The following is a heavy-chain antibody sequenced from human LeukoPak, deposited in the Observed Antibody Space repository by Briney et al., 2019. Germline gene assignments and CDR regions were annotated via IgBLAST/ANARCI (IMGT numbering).Heavy chain of an antibody. V-gene: IGHV3-23*01. J-gene: IGHJ4*02. CDR1: GFTFTNYA. CDR2: ISDSGTST. D-gene: IGHD5-18*01. CDR3: AKDPLNTLMVSPTFDY. Sequence: PGGSLRLSCAASGFTFTNYAMSWVRQAPGRGLEWVSAISDSGTSTYYADSVKGRFIVSRDTSKNTLYLQMNSLRAEDTAVYYCAKDPLNTLMVSPTFDYWGQGTLVTVSS.